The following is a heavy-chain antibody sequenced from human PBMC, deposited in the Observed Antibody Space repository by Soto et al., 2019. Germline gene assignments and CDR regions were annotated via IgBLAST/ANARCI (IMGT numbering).Heavy chain of an antibody. V-gene: IGHV4-61*08. J-gene: IGHJ4*02. Sequence: QMQLQESGPGLVKPSETLSLNCVVSGGSVSSGDHAWGWIRQPPGKGLEWIGYSRSVNYNPSLRSRVPISVPTAKTQSSLTLRSVTAAATAVYYCARDNWGSIAYWGQGTQVTVSS. CDR2: YSRSV. CDR1: GGSVSSGDHA. CDR3: ARDNWGSIAY. D-gene: IGHD7-27*01.